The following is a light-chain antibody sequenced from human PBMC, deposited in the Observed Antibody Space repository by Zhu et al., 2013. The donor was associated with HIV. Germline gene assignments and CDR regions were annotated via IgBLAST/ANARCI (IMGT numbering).Light chain of an antibody. Sequence: DIQMTQTPSSLSAAVGDRVPITCRASQDITNSLAWFQQKPGKAPKSLIYAASSLHSGVPSRFSGSGSGPDFNLTISSLQPEDFATYYCQQYKSYPPTFGGGTKVESK. V-gene: IGKV1-16*01. CDR3: QQYKSYPPT. CDR2: AAS. CDR1: QDITNS. J-gene: IGKJ4*01.